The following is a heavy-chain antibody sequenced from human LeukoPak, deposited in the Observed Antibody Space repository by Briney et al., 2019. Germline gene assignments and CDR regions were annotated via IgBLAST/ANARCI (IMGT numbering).Heavy chain of an antibody. J-gene: IGHJ3*02. CDR3: ARHGTYYYDKDVFDI. D-gene: IGHD3-22*01. Sequence: PSETLSLTCTVSGGSISSYYWSWIRQPPGKGLEWIGYIYYSGSTNYNPSLKSRVTISVDASKNQFSLKLSSVTAADTAVYYCARHGTYYYDKDVFDIWGQGTMVTVSS. V-gene: IGHV4-59*08. CDR2: IYYSGST. CDR1: GGSISSYY.